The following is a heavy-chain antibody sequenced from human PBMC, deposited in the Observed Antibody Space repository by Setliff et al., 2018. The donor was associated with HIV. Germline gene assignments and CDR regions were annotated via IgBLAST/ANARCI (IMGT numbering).Heavy chain of an antibody. D-gene: IGHD5-12*01. J-gene: IGHJ4*02. Sequence: GASVKVSCKASGCTFNNYGISWVRQAPGQGLEWMGWINTHSGYTNYAQNVQGRVTVTMDTSTSTAYMELRSLKSDDTGVYYCARGKTWLRFLDYWGQGTLVTVSS. CDR2: INTHSGYT. CDR3: ARGKTWLRFLDY. CDR1: GCTFNNYG. V-gene: IGHV1-18*01.